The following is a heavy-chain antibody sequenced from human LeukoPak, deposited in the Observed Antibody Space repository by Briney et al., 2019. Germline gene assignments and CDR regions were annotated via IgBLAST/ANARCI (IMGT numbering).Heavy chain of an antibody. V-gene: IGHV1-69*13. CDR3: ARDDPPHLYRVRGDFYGMDV. CDR1: GGTFSSYA. D-gene: IGHD3-10*01. Sequence: SVKVSCKASGGTFSSYAISWVRQAPGQGLEWMGGIIPIFGTANYAQKFQGRVTITADESTSTAYMELSSLRSEDTAVYYCARDDPPHLYRVRGDFYGMDVWGQGTTVTVSS. J-gene: IGHJ6*02. CDR2: IIPIFGTA.